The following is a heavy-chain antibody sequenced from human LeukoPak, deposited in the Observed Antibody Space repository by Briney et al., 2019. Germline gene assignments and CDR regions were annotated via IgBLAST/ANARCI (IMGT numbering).Heavy chain of an antibody. CDR2: IYYSGST. D-gene: IGHD2-15*01. CDR1: GGSFSGYY. J-gene: IGHJ4*02. Sequence: PSETLSLTCAEYGGSFSGYYWSWIRQPPGKGLEWIGYIYYSGSTNYNPSLKSRVTISVDTSKNQFSLKLSSVTAADTAVYYCARGYCSGGSCYFDYWAREPWSPSPQ. V-gene: IGHV4-59*01. CDR3: ARGYCSGGSCYFDY.